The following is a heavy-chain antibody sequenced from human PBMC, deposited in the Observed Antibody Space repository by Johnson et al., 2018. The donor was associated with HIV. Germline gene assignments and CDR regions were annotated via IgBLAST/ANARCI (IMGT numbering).Heavy chain of an antibody. D-gene: IGHD2-15*01. CDR1: GFTFSSYA. Sequence: VQLVESGGGVVQPGRSLRLSCAASGFTFSSYAMHWVRQAPGKGLEWVAVISYDGSNKYYADSVKGRFTISRDNYKNTLYLQMGSLRAEDMAVYYCARGVERCCGDGSSYSYSNAFDIWGQGTMVIVSS. CDR2: ISYDGSNK. CDR3: ARGVERCCGDGSSYSYSNAFDI. V-gene: IGHV3-30*14. J-gene: IGHJ3*02.